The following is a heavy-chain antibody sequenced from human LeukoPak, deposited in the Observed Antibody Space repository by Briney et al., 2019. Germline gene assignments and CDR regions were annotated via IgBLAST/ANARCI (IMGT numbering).Heavy chain of an antibody. CDR3: ARSQTAMVTFDY. Sequence: SETLSLTCTVSGGSISSGDYYWSWIRQPPGKGLEWIGYIYYSGSTYYNPSLKSRVTISVDTSKNQYSLKLSSVTAADTAVYYCARSQTAMVTFDYWGQGTLVTVSS. D-gene: IGHD5-18*01. V-gene: IGHV4-30-4*08. CDR2: IYYSGST. CDR1: GGSISSGDYY. J-gene: IGHJ4*02.